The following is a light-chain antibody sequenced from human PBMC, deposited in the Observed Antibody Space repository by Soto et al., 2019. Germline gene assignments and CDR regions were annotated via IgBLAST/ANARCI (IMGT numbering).Light chain of an antibody. V-gene: IGKV3-15*01. J-gene: IGKJ1*01. CDR3: QQYNNWPRT. CDR1: QSVSSD. Sequence: EIVLTQSPATLSLSPGERATLFCRASQSVSSDLAWYHQKPGQAPRLLIYSASTRATGIPARFSGSGSGTEFTLTINSLQSEDFAVYYCQQYNNWPRTFGQGTKVDIK. CDR2: SAS.